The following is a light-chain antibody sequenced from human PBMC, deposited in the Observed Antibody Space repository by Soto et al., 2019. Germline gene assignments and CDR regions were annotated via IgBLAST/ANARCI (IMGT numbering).Light chain of an antibody. V-gene: IGKV1-39*01. CDR1: QTIRAY. Sequence: IQMTQSPSSLSASVGDTVTISCRASQTIRAYLNWYQHKPGQAPKLLIFSASVLQSGVPSRFSGSGSGTDFTLTISSLQPEDFGTYYCQQSFSPPPITSGPGTTVDV. CDR2: SAS. J-gene: IGKJ3*01. CDR3: QQSFSPPPIT.